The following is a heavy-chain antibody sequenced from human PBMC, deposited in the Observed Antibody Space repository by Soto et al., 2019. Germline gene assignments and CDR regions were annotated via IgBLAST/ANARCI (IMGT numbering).Heavy chain of an antibody. CDR1: GFSLSTSGVA. CDR3: AHRDRASGGLFDH. J-gene: IGHJ4*02. CDR2: IYWDDDN. D-gene: IGHD3-10*01. Sequence: QITLKESGPTLVKPTQTLTLTCTFSGFSLSTSGVAVGWIRQPPGKALEWLSVIYWDDDNRSSPSLRNRLTITKDTSKNQVVLKMTNLDPVDTATYYCAHRDRASGGLFDHWGQGILVTVSS. V-gene: IGHV2-5*02.